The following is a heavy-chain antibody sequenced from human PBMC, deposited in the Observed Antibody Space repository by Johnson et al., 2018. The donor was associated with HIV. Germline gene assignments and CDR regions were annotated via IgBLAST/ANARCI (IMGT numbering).Heavy chain of an antibody. CDR3: AKGHCIAAAGVGAACHAFDI. CDR2: ISWNSGSI. D-gene: IGHD6-13*01. J-gene: IGHJ3*02. Sequence: VQLVESGGGLVQPGRSLRLSCAASGFTFDDYAMHWVRQAPGKGLEWVSGISWNSGSIGYADSVKGRFTISRDNSKNTLYLQMNSLRAEDTAVYYCAKGHCIAAAGVGAACHAFDIWGQGTMVTVSS. V-gene: IGHV3-9*01. CDR1: GFTFDDYA.